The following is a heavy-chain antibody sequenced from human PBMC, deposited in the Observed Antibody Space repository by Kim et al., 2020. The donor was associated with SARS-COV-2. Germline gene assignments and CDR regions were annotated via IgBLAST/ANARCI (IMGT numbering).Heavy chain of an antibody. D-gene: IGHD4-17*01. Sequence: GGSLRLSCAASGFTFGDYAMHWVRQAPGKGLEWVSGISWNSGSIGYADSVKGRFTISRDNAKNSLYLQMNSLRAEDTALYYCAKDMETTVVTGGFDYWGQGTLVTVSS. CDR2: ISWNSGSI. CDR1: GFTFGDYA. V-gene: IGHV3-9*01. CDR3: AKDMETTVVTGGFDY. J-gene: IGHJ4*02.